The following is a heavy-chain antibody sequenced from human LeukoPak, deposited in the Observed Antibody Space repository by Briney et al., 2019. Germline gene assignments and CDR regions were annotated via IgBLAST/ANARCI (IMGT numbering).Heavy chain of an antibody. CDR2: IIPIFGTA. Sequence: ASVKVSCKASGGTFSSYAISWVRQAPGQGLEWTGGIIPIFGTANYAQKFQGRVTITADESTSTAYMELSSLRSEDTAVYYCARSSYYDILTGYYGGNFDYWGQGTLVTVSS. V-gene: IGHV1-69*13. D-gene: IGHD3-9*01. CDR3: ARSSYYDILTGYYGGNFDY. J-gene: IGHJ4*02. CDR1: GGTFSSYA.